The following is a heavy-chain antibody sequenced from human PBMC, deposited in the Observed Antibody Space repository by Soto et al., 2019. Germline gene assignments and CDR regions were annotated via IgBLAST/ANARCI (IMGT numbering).Heavy chain of an antibody. CDR1: GFTFSDYA. V-gene: IGHV3-30*18. CDR2: VSHDGRNT. Sequence: VQLVESGGGVVQPGRSLRLSCAASGFTFSDYAMHWVRQAPGKGLEWVAVVSHDGRNTHYADSVNGRFTICRDSSKDTVALEMTSLRSEDTAVYYCAKGGRQGLVTSDFNYWGQGALVTVYS. CDR3: AKGGRQGLVTSDFNY. J-gene: IGHJ4*02. D-gene: IGHD6-19*01.